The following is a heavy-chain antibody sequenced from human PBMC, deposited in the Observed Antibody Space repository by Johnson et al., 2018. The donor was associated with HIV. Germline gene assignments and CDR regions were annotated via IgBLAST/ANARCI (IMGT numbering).Heavy chain of an antibody. J-gene: IGHJ3*02. V-gene: IGHV3-30-3*02. CDR1: GFTFSSYA. Sequence: QVQLVESGGGVVQPGGSLRLSCAASGFTFSSYAMHWVRQAPGKGLEWVAVISYDGSNKYYADSVKGRFTISRDNSKNTLYLQMNSLKTEDTALYYCAGEVLLGYCSGGSCYGDALDIWGQGTMVTVSS. CDR2: ISYDGSNK. CDR3: AGEVLLGYCSGGSCYGDALDI. D-gene: IGHD2-15*01.